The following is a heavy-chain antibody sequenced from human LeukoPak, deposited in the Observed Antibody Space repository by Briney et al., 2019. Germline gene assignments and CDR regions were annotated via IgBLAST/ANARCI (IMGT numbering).Heavy chain of an antibody. CDR1: GFTFSDYY. D-gene: IGHD5-24*01. CDR2: ISSSGSTI. J-gene: IGHJ6*03. CDR3: ARGDWGTIIYYYYMDV. Sequence: GGSLRLSCAASGFTFSDYYMSWLRQAPGKGLEWVSYISSSGSTIYYADSVKGRFTISRDNAKNSLYLQMNSLRAEDTAVYYCARGDWGTIIYYYYMDVWGKGTTVTVSS. V-gene: IGHV3-11*01.